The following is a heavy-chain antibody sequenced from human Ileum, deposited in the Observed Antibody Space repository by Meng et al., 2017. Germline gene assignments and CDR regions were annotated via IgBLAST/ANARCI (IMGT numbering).Heavy chain of an antibody. CDR1: GGSFSGYY. CDR3: SRTSYYDNSGYYPG. CDR2: INHSGST. Sequence: VTLTQWGPGLLKPSETLSLTCAVYGGSFSGYYWSWIRQPPGKGLEWIGEINHSGSTNYNPSLKSRVTISVDTSKNQFSLKLSSVTAADTAVYYCSRTSYYDNSGYYPGWGQGTLVTVSS. D-gene: IGHD3-22*01. V-gene: IGHV4-34*01. J-gene: IGHJ4*02.